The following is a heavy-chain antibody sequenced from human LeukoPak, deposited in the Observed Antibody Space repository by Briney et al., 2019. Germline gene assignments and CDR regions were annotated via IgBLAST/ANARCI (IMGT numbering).Heavy chain of an antibody. J-gene: IGHJ4*02. CDR2: INPKSGGT. D-gene: IGHD4-17*01. Sequence: RASVKVSCKASAYTFNDYYIHWVRQAPGQGLEWMGWINPKSGGTNYAQKFQGRVTMTRDTSISTTYMELSRLRSDDTAVYYCARDWSDYGDYWGQGTLVTVSS. CDR1: AYTFNDYY. CDR3: ARDWSDYGDY. V-gene: IGHV1-2*02.